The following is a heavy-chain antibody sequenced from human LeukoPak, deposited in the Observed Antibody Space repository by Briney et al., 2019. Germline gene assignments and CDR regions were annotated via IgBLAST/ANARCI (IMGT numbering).Heavy chain of an antibody. Sequence: PGGSLRLSCAASGFIFKNFWMTWVRQAPGKGLEWVANIKRDGSDRYYVDSVKGRFTISRDNTKNSLFLQMNSLRAEDTAVYYCERDQGGSYSGGDYDAFDIWGQGTMVTVSS. CDR3: ERDQGGSYSGGDYDAFDI. CDR2: IKRDGSDR. J-gene: IGHJ3*02. V-gene: IGHV3-7*01. D-gene: IGHD6-19*01. CDR1: GFIFKNFW.